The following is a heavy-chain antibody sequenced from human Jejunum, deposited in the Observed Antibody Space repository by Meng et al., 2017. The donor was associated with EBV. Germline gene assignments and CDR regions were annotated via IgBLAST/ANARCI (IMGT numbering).Heavy chain of an antibody. CDR3: ASRADGGPPAPGEY. Sequence: EVQLVESGGGLVKPGGSRRLACAASGFTFSHYSMNWFRQAPGKGLEWVSSISDSSTYIYYADSVKGRFTISRDNAKNSLYLQMHTLRAEDTAVYYCASRADGGPPAPGEYWGQGTLVTVSS. CDR1: GFTFSHYS. CDR2: ISDSSTYI. J-gene: IGHJ4*02. D-gene: IGHD3-16*01. V-gene: IGHV3-21*01.